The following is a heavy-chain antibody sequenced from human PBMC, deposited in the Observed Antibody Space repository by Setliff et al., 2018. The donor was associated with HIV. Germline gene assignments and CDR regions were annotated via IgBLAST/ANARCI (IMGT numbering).Heavy chain of an antibody. J-gene: IGHJ4*02. CDR2: MNPNNGNT. Sequence: ASVKVSCKASGYNFTDYDINWVRQATGQGLEWMGWMNPNNGNTGYAEKFQGRVTMTRDTSISTAYMELRSLRSDDTAVYYCARGGSIVGASLYYFDYWGQGALVTVSS. CDR3: ARGGSIVGASLYYFDY. CDR1: GYNFTDYD. D-gene: IGHD1-26*01. V-gene: IGHV1-8*02.